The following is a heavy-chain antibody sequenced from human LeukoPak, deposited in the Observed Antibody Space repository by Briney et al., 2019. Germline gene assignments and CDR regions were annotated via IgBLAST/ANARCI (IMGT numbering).Heavy chain of an antibody. V-gene: IGHV3-49*04. Sequence: GGSLRLSCTTSGFTFGDYIMNWVCQAPGKGLEWVGLIRSKASSGTTEYAASVKGRFTISRDDSKSIAYLQMDSLKTEDTAVYYCATFHYYGSGSYPYFDFWGQGTLVTVSS. CDR2: IRSKASSGTT. D-gene: IGHD3-10*01. J-gene: IGHJ4*02. CDR3: ATFHYYGSGSYPYFDF. CDR1: GFTFGDYI.